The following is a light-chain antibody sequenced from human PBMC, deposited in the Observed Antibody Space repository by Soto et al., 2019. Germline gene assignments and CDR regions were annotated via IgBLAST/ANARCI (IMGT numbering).Light chain of an antibody. Sequence: DIQMTQSPSTLSGSLGDRVTITCRASQSITTYLNWYRQKPGKAPKLLIYAASSLQSGVPSRFSGSGSETEFTLSISSLQPEDFATYFCQQIYSAPLTFGGGTKVDI. J-gene: IGKJ4*01. CDR1: QSITTY. CDR3: QQIYSAPLT. V-gene: IGKV1-39*01. CDR2: AAS.